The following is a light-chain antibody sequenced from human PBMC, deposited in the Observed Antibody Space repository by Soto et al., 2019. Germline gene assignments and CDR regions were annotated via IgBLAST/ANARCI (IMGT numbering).Light chain of an antibody. CDR2: DVS. CDR3: LQDHNYPWT. CDR1: QGIRRD. J-gene: IGKJ1*01. Sequence: AIQLTQSPSSLSAFVGDRVTITCRASQGIRRDLGWYQQKPGKAPKLLIYDVSTLQSGVPSRFSGSGSGTDFTLTISSLQPEDFATYYCLQDHNYPWTFGQGTKVEIK. V-gene: IGKV1-6*01.